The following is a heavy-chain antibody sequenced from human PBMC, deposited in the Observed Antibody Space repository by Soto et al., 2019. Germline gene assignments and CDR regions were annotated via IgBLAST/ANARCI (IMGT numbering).Heavy chain of an antibody. CDR1: GGSISSCPYY. V-gene: IGHV4-30-4*01. CDR2: IYYSGNT. J-gene: IGHJ5*02. D-gene: IGHD3-10*01. CDR3: ARDGYGSGRYSYTWFDP. Sequence: QVQLQESGPRLVKASQTLSLSCTVSGGSISSCPYYWSWIRQFPGKGLEFIGYIYYSGNTYYNPSLQSRVTMSLDTSNNQFSLRLTSVTAADTAVYFCARDGYGSGRYSYTWFDPWGQGTPVTVSS.